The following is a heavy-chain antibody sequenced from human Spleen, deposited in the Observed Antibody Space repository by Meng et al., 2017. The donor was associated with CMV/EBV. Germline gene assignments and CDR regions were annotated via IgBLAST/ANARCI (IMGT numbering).Heavy chain of an antibody. V-gene: IGHV1-8*03. CDR1: GDTFTAYD. Sequence: ASVKVSCKVSGDTFTAYDVYWVRQATGQGLEWMGWLNPNTDNTAYSKKFQGRVTITGNTSISTAYMELSSLRSEDTAVYYCARPLRGNSFYDFWSGYRPLAYWGQGTLVTVSS. D-gene: IGHD3-3*01. J-gene: IGHJ4*02. CDR2: LNPNTDNT. CDR3: ARPLRGNSFYDFWSGYRPLAY.